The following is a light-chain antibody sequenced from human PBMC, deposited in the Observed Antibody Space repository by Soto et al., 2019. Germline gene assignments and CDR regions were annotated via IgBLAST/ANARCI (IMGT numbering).Light chain of an antibody. V-gene: IGKV1-39*01. CDR1: QSISSY. J-gene: IGKJ5*01. Sequence: DIQMTQSPSCVSPGVLDIVTITCRVSQSISSYLNWYQQKPGKAPKLLIYAASSLQSGVPSRFSGSGSGTDFTLTISSLQPEDFATYYCQQSYSTPSITFGQGTRLEIK. CDR3: QQSYSTPSIT. CDR2: AAS.